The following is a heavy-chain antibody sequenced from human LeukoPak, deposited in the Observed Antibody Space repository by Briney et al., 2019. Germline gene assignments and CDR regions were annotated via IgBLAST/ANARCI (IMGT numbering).Heavy chain of an antibody. D-gene: IGHD5-18*01. CDR3: ARDRSYGYVDY. Sequence: SETLSLTCTVSGGSISSYYWSWIRQPPGKGLEWIGYIYYSGSTNYNPSLKSRVTISVDTSKNQFSLKLSSLTAADTAVYYCARDRSYGYVDYWGQGTLVTVSS. J-gene: IGHJ4*02. CDR2: IYYSGST. V-gene: IGHV4-59*01. CDR1: GGSISSYY.